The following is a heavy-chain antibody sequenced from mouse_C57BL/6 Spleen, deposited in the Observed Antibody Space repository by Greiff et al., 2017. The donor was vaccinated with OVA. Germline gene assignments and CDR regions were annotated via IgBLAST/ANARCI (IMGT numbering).Heavy chain of an antibody. J-gene: IGHJ4*01. V-gene: IGHV1-59*01. CDR1: GYTFTSYW. CDR3: AREVGREAAMDY. CDR2: IDPSDSYT. D-gene: IGHD4-1*01. Sequence: QVQLQQPGAELVRPGTSVKLSCKASGYTFTSYWMHWVKQRPGQGLEWIGVIDPSDSYTNYNQKFKGKATLTVDTSSSTAYMQLSSLTSEDSAVYDCAREVGREAAMDYWGQGTSVTVSS.